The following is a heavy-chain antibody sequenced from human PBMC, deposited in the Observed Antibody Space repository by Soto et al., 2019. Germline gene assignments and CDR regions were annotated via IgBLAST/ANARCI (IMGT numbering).Heavy chain of an antibody. CDR2: IFSSGST. D-gene: IGHD5-12*01. J-gene: IGHJ4*02. CDR3: AREGSYSAYNFAHGIQLWSFDF. Sequence: SETLSLTCAVSGCSINTFYWSWVRQPAGKGLEWIGRIFSSGSTSFNPSLESRVAMSVYTSKNHFSLNLSSVTAADMAVYYCAREGSYSAYNFAHGIQLWSFDFWGQGALVPVSS. CDR1: GCSINTFY. V-gene: IGHV4-4*07.